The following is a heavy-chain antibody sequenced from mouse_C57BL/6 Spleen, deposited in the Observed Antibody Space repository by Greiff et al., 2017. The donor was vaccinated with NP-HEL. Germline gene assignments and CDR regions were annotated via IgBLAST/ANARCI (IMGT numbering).Heavy chain of an antibody. CDR1: GFSFNTYA. CDR3: VRQTSSYYPFAY. Sequence: EVQLQQSGGGLVQPKGSLKLSCAASGFSFNTYAMNWVRQAPGKGLEWVARIRSKSNNYATYYADSVKDRFTISRDDSESMLYLQMNNLKTEDTAMYYCVRQTSSYYPFAYWGQGTLVTVSA. D-gene: IGHD2-10*01. CDR2: IRSKSNNYAT. J-gene: IGHJ3*01. V-gene: IGHV10-1*01.